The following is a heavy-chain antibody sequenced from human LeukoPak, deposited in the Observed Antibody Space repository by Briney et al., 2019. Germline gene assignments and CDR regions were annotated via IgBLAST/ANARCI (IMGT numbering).Heavy chain of an antibody. Sequence: GASVKVSCKASGGTFSSYAISWVRQAPGQGLEWMGIINPSGGSTSYAQKFQGRVTMARDTSTSTVYMELSSLRSEDTAVYYCAMGITMIVVGYGMDVWGQGTTVTVSS. CDR3: AMGITMIVVGYGMDV. CDR2: INPSGGST. J-gene: IGHJ6*02. V-gene: IGHV1-46*01. CDR1: GGTFSSYA. D-gene: IGHD3-22*01.